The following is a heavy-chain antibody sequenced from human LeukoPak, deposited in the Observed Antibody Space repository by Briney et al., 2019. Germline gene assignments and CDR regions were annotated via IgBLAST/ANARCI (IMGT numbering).Heavy chain of an antibody. D-gene: IGHD6-13*01. CDR1: GFTFSSYS. V-gene: IGHV3-21*01. CDR3: ARDIAAAGYYYYYGMDV. CDR2: ISSSSYI. J-gene: IGHJ6*02. Sequence: GGSLRLSCAASGFTFSSYSMNWVRQAPGKGLEWVSSISSSSYIYYADSVKGRFTISRDNAKNSLYLQMNSLRAEDTAVYYCARDIAAAGYYYYYGMDVWGQGTTVTVSS.